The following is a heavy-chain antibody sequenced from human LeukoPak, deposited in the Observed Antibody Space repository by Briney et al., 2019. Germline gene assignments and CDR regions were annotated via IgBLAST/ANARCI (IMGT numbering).Heavy chain of an antibody. CDR2: GLPNLGTP. J-gene: IGHJ6*02. D-gene: IGHD7-27*01. V-gene: IGHV1-69*05. Sequence: SVKGSCKASGGSFSTPGFSWVRQGPGQGLGWMGGGLPNLGTPSYAQKFQGRVTITTDESTSTAYMELSSLRSEDTAVYYCARDHWGIVENGYDYFYYDMDVWGQGTTVTVSS. CDR1: GGSFSTPG. CDR3: ARDHWGIVENGYDYFYYDMDV.